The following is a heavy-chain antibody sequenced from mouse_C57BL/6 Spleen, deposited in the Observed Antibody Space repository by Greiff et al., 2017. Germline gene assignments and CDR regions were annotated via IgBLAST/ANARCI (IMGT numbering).Heavy chain of an antibody. CDR2: IYPGDGDT. V-gene: IGHV1-80*01. CDR3: SRRRGSCYFDY. J-gene: IGHJ2*02. Sequence: QVQLQQSGAELVKPGASVKISCKASGYAFSSYWMNWVKQRPGKGLEWIGQIYPGDGDTNYNGKFKGKATLTADKSSSTAYMQLSSLPSEDASVYFCSRRRGSCYFDYWGQGTSLTVSS. D-gene: IGHD1-1*01. CDR1: GYAFSSYW.